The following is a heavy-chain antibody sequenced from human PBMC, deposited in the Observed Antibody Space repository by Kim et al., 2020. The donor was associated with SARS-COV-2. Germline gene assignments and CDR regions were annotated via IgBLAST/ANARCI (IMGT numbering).Heavy chain of an antibody. V-gene: IGHV3-23*01. J-gene: IGHJ4*02. CDR1: GFTFSSYA. CDR2: ISDNGGGT. Sequence: GGSLRLSCAASGFTFSSYAMSWVRQAPGKGLEWVSAISDNGGGTYYGDSVKGRFTISRDNSKNTLYLQMNSLRAEDTAVYYCAKVTWDGLDDYLGQGTLVTVSS. D-gene: IGHD6-19*01. CDR3: AKVTWDGLDDY.